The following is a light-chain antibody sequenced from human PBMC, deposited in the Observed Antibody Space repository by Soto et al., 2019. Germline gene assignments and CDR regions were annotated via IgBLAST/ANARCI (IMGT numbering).Light chain of an antibody. Sequence: DIQMTQSPSTLPASVGDRVTITCRASQTISNWLAWYQQKPGKAPKLLIYKASSLQSGVPSRFSGSGSGTEFTLTITSLQPDDFATYYCQQYNSYSTFGQGTKLEVK. CDR2: KAS. CDR3: QQYNSYST. CDR1: QTISNW. J-gene: IGKJ2*01. V-gene: IGKV1-5*03.